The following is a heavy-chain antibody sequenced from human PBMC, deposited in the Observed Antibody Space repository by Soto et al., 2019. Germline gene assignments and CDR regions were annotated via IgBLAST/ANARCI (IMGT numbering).Heavy chain of an antibody. V-gene: IGHV1-18*01. Sequence: VQLVQSGVEVKKAGASVKVSCKASGYTFSSYGISWARQAPGQGLEWMGWISDYNGNTHYAQKFQGRLIMTTDTSASTAYIELRVLRSDDTAVYFLAREGYYSASGTYSPPRYYGMDVWGQGTTVTVSS. J-gene: IGHJ6*02. CDR3: AREGYYSASGTYSPPRYYGMDV. CDR2: ISDYNGNT. CDR1: GYTFSSYG. D-gene: IGHD3-10*01.